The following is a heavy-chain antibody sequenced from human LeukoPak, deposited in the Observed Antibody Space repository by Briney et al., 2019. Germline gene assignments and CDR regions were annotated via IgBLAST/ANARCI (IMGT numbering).Heavy chain of an antibody. CDR3: ARSTMGARRKYDY. CDR2: LNPNSGNT. V-gene: IGHV1-8*01. Sequence: ASVKVSCKASGDTFTTYDVNWVRQATGQGLEWMGWLNPNSGNTGYVQKFQGRVTMTMNTSISTAYMELTSLTSGDTAVYYCARSTMGARRKYDYWGQGTLVTVSS. J-gene: IGHJ4*02. CDR1: GDTFTTYD. D-gene: IGHD1-26*01.